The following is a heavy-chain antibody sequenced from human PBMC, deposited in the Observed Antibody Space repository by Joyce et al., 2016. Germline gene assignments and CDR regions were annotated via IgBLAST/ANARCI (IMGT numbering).Heavy chain of an antibody. D-gene: IGHD6-25*01. Sequence: QLNLQESGPGLVKPSETLSLTCTVSGGSISSSSDYWDWIRQPPGKGLEWIGSIYYSGSSYANPSLKSRVTTSVDTSKNQFSLKLSSVTPADTAVYYCARRSGYSSGRWGVTWFDPWGQGTLVTVSS. J-gene: IGHJ5*02. CDR2: IYYSGSS. V-gene: IGHV4-39*01. CDR1: GGSISSSSDY. CDR3: ARRSGYSSGRWGVTWFDP.